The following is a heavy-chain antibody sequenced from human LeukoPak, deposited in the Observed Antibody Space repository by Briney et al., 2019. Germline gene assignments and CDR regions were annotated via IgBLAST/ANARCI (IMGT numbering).Heavy chain of an antibody. CDR2: IIPIFGTA. J-gene: IGHJ3*02. CDR3: ARARIGYCSSTSCSSHAFDI. Sequence: SVKVSCKASGGTFSSYAISWVRQAPGQGLEWMGGIIPIFGTANYAQKFQGRVTITADESTSTAYMELSSLRSEDTAVYYCARARIGYCSSTSCSSHAFDIWGQGTMVTVSS. CDR1: GGTFSSYA. D-gene: IGHD2-2*01. V-gene: IGHV1-69*13.